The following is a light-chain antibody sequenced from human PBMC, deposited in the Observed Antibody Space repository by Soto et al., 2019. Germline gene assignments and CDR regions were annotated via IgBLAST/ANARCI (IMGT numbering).Light chain of an antibody. Sequence: DIQLTQSPSFLSASVGDRVTITCRASQGISSYLAWYQQKPGKAPKLLIYAASTLQSGVPSRFSGSRAGTEVTLAISSLQPEDFATYYCQQLNNNPLTFGGGTKVEIK. CDR3: QQLNNNPLT. CDR1: QGISSY. J-gene: IGKJ4*01. CDR2: AAS. V-gene: IGKV1-9*01.